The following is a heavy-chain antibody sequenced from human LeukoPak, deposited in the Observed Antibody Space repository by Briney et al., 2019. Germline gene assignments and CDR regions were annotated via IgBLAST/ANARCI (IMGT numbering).Heavy chain of an antibody. CDR3: ARGRGVGG. D-gene: IGHD5-12*01. CDR2: LNRDGSEK. J-gene: IGHJ6*04. V-gene: IGHV3-7*01. CDR1: GFTFTDYW. Sequence: GGSLRLSCAASGFTFTDYWMTWVRQAPGKGLEWVANLNRDGSEKYYVDSVKGRFTISRDNAKNSLYLQMKSLRAEDTAVFYWARGRGVGGWGKGTTVSVSS.